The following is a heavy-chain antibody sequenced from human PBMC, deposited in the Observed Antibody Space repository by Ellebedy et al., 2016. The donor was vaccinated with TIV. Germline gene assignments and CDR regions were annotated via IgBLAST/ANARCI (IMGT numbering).Heavy chain of an antibody. CDR2: ISFVGGIT. CDR3: AKDRGSSSWYYLDH. CDR1: GFSFGDYA. J-gene: IGHJ4*02. V-gene: IGHV3-43D*03. D-gene: IGHD6-13*01. Sequence: GGSLRLSXVASGFSFGDYAMHWVRQRPGKGPEWVSLISFVGGITYYADSVKGRFTISRDNSKKSLYLQMNSLRPEDTALYYCAKDRGSSSWYYLDHWGQGTLVTVSS.